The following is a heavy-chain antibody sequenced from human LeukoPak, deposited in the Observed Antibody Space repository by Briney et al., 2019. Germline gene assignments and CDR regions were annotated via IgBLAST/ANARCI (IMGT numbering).Heavy chain of an antibody. CDR3: ARARYFSANYYGMDV. J-gene: IGHJ6*02. CDR1: EFTVSSNH. V-gene: IGHV3-48*03. CDR2: ISSSGSTM. Sequence: GGSLRLSCAASEFTVSSNHMSWVRQAPGKGLEWVSFISSSGSTMHYADSVKGRFTISRDNARNSLYLQMNSLRAEDTAVYYCARARYFSANYYGMDVWGQGTTVTVSS. D-gene: IGHD3-9*01.